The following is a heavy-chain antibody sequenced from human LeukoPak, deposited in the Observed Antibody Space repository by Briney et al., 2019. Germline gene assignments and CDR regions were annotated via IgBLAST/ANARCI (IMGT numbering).Heavy chain of an antibody. J-gene: IGHJ5*02. CDR2: INHSGST. V-gene: IGHV4-34*01. CDR3: ARRGYCSSTSCYSFDP. CDR1: GGSFSGYY. Sequence: SETLSLTCAVYGGSFSGYYWSWIRQPPGKGLEWIGEINHSGSTNYNPSLKSRVTISVDTSKNQFSLKLSSVTAADTAAYYCARRGYCSSTSCYSFDPWGQGTLVTVSS. D-gene: IGHD2-2*02.